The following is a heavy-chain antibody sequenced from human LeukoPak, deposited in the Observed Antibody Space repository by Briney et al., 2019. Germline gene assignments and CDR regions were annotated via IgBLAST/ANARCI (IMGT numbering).Heavy chain of an antibody. CDR3: ARGYCSGGTCYSADY. CDR1: GYTFTSYY. CDR2: INPSGGTT. V-gene: IGHV1-46*01. Sequence: ASVTVSCKASGYTFTSYYMHWVRQAPGQGLEWMGIINPSGGTTSYAQKFQGRVTMTRDTSTSTVYMELSSLRSEDTAVYYCARGYCSGGTCYSADYWGQGTLVTVSS. D-gene: IGHD2-15*01. J-gene: IGHJ4*02.